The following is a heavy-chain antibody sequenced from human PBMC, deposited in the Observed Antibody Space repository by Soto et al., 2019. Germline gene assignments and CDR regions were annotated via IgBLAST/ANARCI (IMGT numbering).Heavy chain of an antibody. J-gene: IGHJ4*02. CDR3: TTAATTVTTIDY. V-gene: IGHV3-15*01. CDR1: GFTFSNAW. CDR2: IKRKTDGGTT. Sequence: EVQLVESGGGLVKPGGSLRLSCAASGFTFSNAWMSWVRQAPGKGLEWVGRIKRKTDGGTTDYAAPVKGRFTISRDDSKNTLYLQMNSLKTEDPAVYSCTTAATTVTTIDYWGQGTLVTVSS. D-gene: IGHD4-17*01.